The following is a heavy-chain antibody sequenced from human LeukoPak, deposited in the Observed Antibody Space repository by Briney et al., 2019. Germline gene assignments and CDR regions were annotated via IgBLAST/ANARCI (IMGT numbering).Heavy chain of an antibody. CDR3: ARYESVTQMSAVYT. D-gene: IGHD5/OR15-5a*01. J-gene: IGHJ3*02. CDR1: GDFISSYY. Sequence: PSETLSFTYTVSGDFISSYYWTWIRMPPGGGQEWIGYFYYGGNTYYNPSLKSRVTISVDTSTNQFSLKLSSVTASDTAVYYCARYESVTQMSAVYTWGQGTMVTVSS. CDR2: FYYGGNT. V-gene: IGHV4-59*01.